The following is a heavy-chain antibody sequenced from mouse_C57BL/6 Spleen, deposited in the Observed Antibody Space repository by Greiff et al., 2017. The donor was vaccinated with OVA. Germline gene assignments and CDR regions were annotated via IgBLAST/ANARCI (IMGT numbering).Heavy chain of an antibody. Sequence: EVQLQQSGPELVKPGDSVKISCKASGYSFTGYFMNWVMQSHGKSLEWIGRINPYNGDTFYNQKFKGKATLTVDKSSSTAHMELRSLTSEDSAVYYCAKGFITTVVATNYYAMDYWGQGTSVTVSS. CDR2: INPYNGDT. CDR3: AKGFITTVVATNYYAMDY. D-gene: IGHD1-1*01. CDR1: GYSFTGYF. J-gene: IGHJ4*01. V-gene: IGHV1-20*01.